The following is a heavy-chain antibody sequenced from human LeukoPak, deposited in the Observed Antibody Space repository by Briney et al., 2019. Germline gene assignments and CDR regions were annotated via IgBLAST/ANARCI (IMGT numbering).Heavy chain of an antibody. CDR2: IIPIFGTA. Sequence: SVKVSCKASGGAFSSYAISWVRQAPGQGLEWMGRIIPIFGTANYAQKFQGRVTITTDESTSTAYMELSSLRSEDTAVYYCARSIRSGYYLDYWGQGTLVTVSS. CDR1: GGAFSSYA. CDR3: ARSIRSGYYLDY. D-gene: IGHD3-22*01. V-gene: IGHV1-69*05. J-gene: IGHJ4*02.